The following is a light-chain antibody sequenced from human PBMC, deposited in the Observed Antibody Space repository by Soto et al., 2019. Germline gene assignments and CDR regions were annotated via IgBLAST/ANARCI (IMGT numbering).Light chain of an antibody. J-gene: IGKJ1*01. Sequence: EIMMTQSPATLSVSPGESATLSCRASQSVSSSYLAWYQQKPGQAPRLLIYGASSRATGIPDRFSGSGSGTDFTLTISRLETQDFAVYYCQQYGSSPPTWTFGQGTKVDIK. CDR2: GAS. V-gene: IGKV3-20*01. CDR1: QSVSSSY. CDR3: QQYGSSPPTWT.